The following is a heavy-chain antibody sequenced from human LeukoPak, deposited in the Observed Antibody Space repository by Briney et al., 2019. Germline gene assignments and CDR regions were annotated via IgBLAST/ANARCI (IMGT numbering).Heavy chain of an antibody. D-gene: IGHD3-3*01. V-gene: IGHV4-39*01. CDR1: GGSISSSSYY. J-gene: IGHJ4*02. CDR3: AKSRLRTIFGVVPPPDY. CDR2: IYWSGST. Sequence: KPSETLSLTCTVSGGSISSSSYYWGRLRQPPGKGLVWLGNIYWSGSTYYNPALKGRVTISVDTSKNQFSLKLSSVTAADTAVYYCAKSRLRTIFGVVPPPDYWGQGTLVTVSS.